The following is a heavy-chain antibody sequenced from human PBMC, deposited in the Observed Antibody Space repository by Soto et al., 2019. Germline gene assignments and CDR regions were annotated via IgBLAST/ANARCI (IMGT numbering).Heavy chain of an antibody. CDR1: GFTFDDYA. Sequence: EVQLVESGGGLVQPGRSLRLSCAASGFTFDDYAMHWVRQAPGKGLEWVSGISWNSGSIGYADSVKGRFTISRDNAKNSLYLQMNRLRAEDTALYYCAKDNDYGDYVGYFDYWGQGTLVTVSS. D-gene: IGHD4-17*01. CDR2: ISWNSGSI. J-gene: IGHJ4*02. CDR3: AKDNDYGDYVGYFDY. V-gene: IGHV3-9*01.